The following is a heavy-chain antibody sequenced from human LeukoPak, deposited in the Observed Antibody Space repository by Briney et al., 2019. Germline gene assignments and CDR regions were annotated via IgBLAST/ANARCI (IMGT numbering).Heavy chain of an antibody. CDR1: GLTVSSDY. V-gene: IGHV3-48*01. D-gene: IGHD2-8*01. J-gene: IGHJ6*03. CDR3: ARWDAIIEGHYMDV. CDR2: ISSSSSTI. Sequence: GSLRLSCAAYGLTVSSDYMSWVRQAPGKGLEWVSYISSSSSTIYYADSVKGRFTISRDNAKNSLYLQMNSLRAEDTAVYYCARWDAIIEGHYMDVWGKGTTVTVSS.